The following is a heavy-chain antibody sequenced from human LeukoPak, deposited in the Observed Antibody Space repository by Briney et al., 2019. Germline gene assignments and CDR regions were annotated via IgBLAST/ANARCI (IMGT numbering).Heavy chain of an antibody. V-gene: IGHV4-59*02. Sequence: SETLSLTCTVSGDSVSSYWSWIRQPPGKGLRWIGYIYYGGSTNYNPSLKSRVTISVDSSKNQFSLRLTSVTAADTALYYCARGSDSSGWRRFDYWGQGIPVTVSS. D-gene: IGHD6-19*01. CDR2: IYYGGST. CDR1: GDSVSSY. J-gene: IGHJ4*02. CDR3: ARGSDSSGWRRFDY.